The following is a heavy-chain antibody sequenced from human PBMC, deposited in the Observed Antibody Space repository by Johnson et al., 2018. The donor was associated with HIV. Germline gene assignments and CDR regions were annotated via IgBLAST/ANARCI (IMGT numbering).Heavy chain of an antibody. V-gene: IGHV3-30*03. CDR1: GFTFSSYW. Sequence: QMLLVESGGGLVQPGGSLRLSCAASGFTFSSYWMSWVRQAPGKGLEWVAVISYDGSNKYYADSVKGRFTISRDNSKNTLYLQMNSLRAEDTAVYYCARDRGGGSYHDAFDIWGQGTMVTVSS. J-gene: IGHJ3*02. CDR2: ISYDGSNK. CDR3: ARDRGGGSYHDAFDI. D-gene: IGHD1-26*01.